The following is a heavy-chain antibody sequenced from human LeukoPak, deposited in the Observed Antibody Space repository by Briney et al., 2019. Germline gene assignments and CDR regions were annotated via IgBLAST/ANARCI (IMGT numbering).Heavy chain of an antibody. Sequence: GGSLRLSCAASGFTFSSYGMHWVRQAPGKGLEWVAVMWYDGGNKYYADSVKGRFTISRDNSKNTLYLQMNSLRAEDTAVYYCARDLGGPSYYDSSGVLDYWGQGTLVTVSS. CDR1: GFTFSSYG. CDR3: ARDLGGPSYYDSSGVLDY. CDR2: MWYDGGNK. D-gene: IGHD3-22*01. V-gene: IGHV3-33*01. J-gene: IGHJ4*02.